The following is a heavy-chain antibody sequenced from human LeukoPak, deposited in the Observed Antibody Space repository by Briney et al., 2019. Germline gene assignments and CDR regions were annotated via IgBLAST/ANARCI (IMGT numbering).Heavy chain of an antibody. CDR1: GGSISSYY. V-gene: IGHV4-4*07. CDR3: ARASIPRYDFWSGYTAFDI. D-gene: IGHD3-3*01. CDR2: IYTCGST. J-gene: IGHJ3*02. Sequence: VKPSETLSLTCTVSGGSISSYYWSWIRQPAGKGLEWIGRIYTCGSTNYNPSLKSRVTMSVDTSKNQFSLKLSSVTAADTAVYYCARASIPRYDFWSGYTAFDIWGQGTMVTVSS.